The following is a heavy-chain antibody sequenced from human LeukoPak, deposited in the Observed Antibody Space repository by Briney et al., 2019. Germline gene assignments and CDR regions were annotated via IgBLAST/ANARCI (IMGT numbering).Heavy chain of an antibody. Sequence: SETLSLTCAVYGGSFSGYYWSWLRQPPGKGLEWIGEINHSGSTNYNPSLKSRVTISVDTSKNQFSLKLSSVTAADTAVYYCAGQGTAVHYYYYMDVWGKGTTVTISS. V-gene: IGHV4-34*01. CDR1: GGSFSGYY. J-gene: IGHJ6*03. D-gene: IGHD6-13*01. CDR3: AGQGTAVHYYYYMDV. CDR2: INHSGST.